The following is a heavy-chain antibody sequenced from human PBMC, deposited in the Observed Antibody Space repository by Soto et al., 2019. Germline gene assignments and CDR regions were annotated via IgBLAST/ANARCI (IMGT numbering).Heavy chain of an antibody. CDR1: GGSISSYY. J-gene: IGHJ4*02. V-gene: IGHV4-59*01. Sequence: SETLSLTCTVSGGSISSYYWSWIRQPPGKGLEWIGYIYYSGSTNYNPSLKSRVTISVDTSKNQFSLKLSSVTAADTAVYYCARVAYCGGDCWLFDYRGQTTLVTVSS. D-gene: IGHD2-21*02. CDR3: ARVAYCGGDCWLFDY. CDR2: IYYSGST.